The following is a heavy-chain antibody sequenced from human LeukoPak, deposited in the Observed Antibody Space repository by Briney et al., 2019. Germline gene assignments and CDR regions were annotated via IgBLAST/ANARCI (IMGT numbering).Heavy chain of an antibody. CDR3: ARRVQTTGVFDY. CDR1: GYTFTDYY. CDR2: IKPNSGDT. Sequence: ASVKVSCNASGYTFTDYYMHWVRQAPGQGLEWMGRIKPNSGDTNYAQKFQGRDTMTRDTSINTAYMELSRLKSDDTAVYYCARRVQTTGVFDYWGQGTLVTVSS. J-gene: IGHJ4*02. D-gene: IGHD2-8*01. V-gene: IGHV1-2*06.